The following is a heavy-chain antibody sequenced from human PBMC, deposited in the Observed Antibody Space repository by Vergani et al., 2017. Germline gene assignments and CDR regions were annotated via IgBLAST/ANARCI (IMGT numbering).Heavy chain of an antibody. CDR3: ARQGEEGFGYSSGWYLVKYYYYMDV. V-gene: IGHV1-69*02. CDR2: IIPILGIA. CDR1: GGTFSSYT. D-gene: IGHD6-19*01. Sequence: QVQLVQSGAEVKKPGSSVKVSCKASGGTFSSYTISWVRQAPGQGLEWMGRIIPILGIANYAQKFQGRVTITADKSTSTAYMELSSLRSEDTAVYYCARQGEEGFGYSSGWYLVKYYYYMDVWGKGTTVTVSS. J-gene: IGHJ6*03.